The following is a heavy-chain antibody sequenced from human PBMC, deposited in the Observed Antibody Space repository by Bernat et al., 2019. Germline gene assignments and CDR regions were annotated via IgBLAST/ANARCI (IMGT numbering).Heavy chain of an antibody. CDR2: ISGSGAST. CDR3: AKVSNGLVTANTYYFDY. Sequence: EVQLLESGGGLVQPGGSLRLSCAVSGFTFSSYAMSWVRQAPGEGLEWVSTISGSGASTYYADSVKGRFTISRDNSKNTLYVQMNSLRAEDTAVYYCAKVSNGLVTANTYYFDYWGQGTLFTVSS. V-gene: IGHV3-23*01. D-gene: IGHD2-21*02. J-gene: IGHJ4*02. CDR1: GFTFSSYA.